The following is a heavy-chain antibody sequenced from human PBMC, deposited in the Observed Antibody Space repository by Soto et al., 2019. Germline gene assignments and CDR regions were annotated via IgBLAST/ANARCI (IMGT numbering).Heavy chain of an antibody. Sequence: GASVKVSCKASGYTFSNYGISWVRQAPGQGLEWMGWISANNGITNYAQEVQGRVTMTTDTSTSTAYMELRSLRSDDTAVYYCARDLIAAAGNDYWGQGTLVTVSS. J-gene: IGHJ4*02. V-gene: IGHV1-18*04. CDR2: ISANNGIT. CDR1: GYTFSNYG. CDR3: ARDLIAAAGNDY. D-gene: IGHD6-13*01.